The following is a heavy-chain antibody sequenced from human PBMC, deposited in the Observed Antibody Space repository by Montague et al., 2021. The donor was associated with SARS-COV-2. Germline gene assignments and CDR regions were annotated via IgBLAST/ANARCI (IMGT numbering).Heavy chain of an antibody. CDR2: VSSIGGST. J-gene: IGHJ4*02. D-gene: IGHD6-19*01. Sequence: SLSFSASGFPFSTYAMSWVRQAPGKGLEWVSTVSSIGGSTFYADSVKGRFTVSRDNSKNTLYPQMNSLRAEDTAVYYCAKDLEQWLVGRDYFDYWGQGTLVTVSS. V-gene: IGHV3-23*01. CDR3: AKDLEQWLVGRDYFDY. CDR1: GFPFSTYA.